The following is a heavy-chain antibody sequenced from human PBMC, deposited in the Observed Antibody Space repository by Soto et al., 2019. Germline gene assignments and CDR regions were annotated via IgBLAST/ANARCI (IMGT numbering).Heavy chain of an antibody. D-gene: IGHD6-13*01. J-gene: IGHJ4*02. V-gene: IGHV1-3*01. CDR1: GYTFTSYA. CDR2: INAGNGNT. CDR3: ARDPFIAAAGPYFDY. Sequence: GASVNVSCKASGYTFTSYAMHWVRQAPGQRLEWMGWINAGNGNTKYSQKFQGRVTITRDTSASTAYMELSSLRSEDTAVYYCARDPFIAAAGPYFDYWGQGTLVTVSS.